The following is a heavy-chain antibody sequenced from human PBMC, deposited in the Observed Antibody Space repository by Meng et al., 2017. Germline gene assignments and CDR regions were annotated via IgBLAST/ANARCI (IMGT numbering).Heavy chain of an antibody. Sequence: GESLKISCAASGFTFSSYWMSWVRQAPGKGLEWVANIKQDGSEKYYVDSVKGRFTISRDNAKNSLYLQMNSLRAEDTAVYYCARSGLEQLVTPSFDYWGQGTLVTVSS. CDR1: GFTFSSYW. V-gene: IGHV3-7*01. CDR3: ARSGLEQLVTPSFDY. D-gene: IGHD6-6*01. J-gene: IGHJ4*02. CDR2: IKQDGSEK.